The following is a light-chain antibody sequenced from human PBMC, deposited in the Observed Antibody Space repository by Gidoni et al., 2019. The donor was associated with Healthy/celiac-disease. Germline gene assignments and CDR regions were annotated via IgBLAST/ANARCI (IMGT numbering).Light chain of an antibody. CDR2: EVS. Sequence: QSALTPPASVSGSPGQSITISCTGTSSDVGGYNYVSWYQQHQGKAPKLMIYEVSNRPSGVSNRFSGSKSGNTASLTISGLQAEDEADYYCSSYTSSSTLMFGGGTKLTVL. V-gene: IGLV2-14*01. J-gene: IGLJ3*02. CDR1: SSDVGGYNY. CDR3: SSYTSSSTLM.